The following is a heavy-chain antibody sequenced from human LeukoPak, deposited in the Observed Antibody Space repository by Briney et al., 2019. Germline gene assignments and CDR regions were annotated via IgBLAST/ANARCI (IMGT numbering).Heavy chain of an antibody. Sequence: GSLRLSCAASGFTFKNAWMSWVRQPPGKGLEWIGEINHSGSTNYNPSLKSRVTISVDTSKNQFSLKLSSVTAADTAVYYCARGVSGPPYYGSGSYGQNYYYYYYMDVWGKGTTATVSS. D-gene: IGHD3-10*01. CDR1: GFTFKNAW. CDR3: ARGVSGPPYYGSGSYGQNYYYYYYMDV. CDR2: INHSGST. J-gene: IGHJ6*03. V-gene: IGHV4-34*01.